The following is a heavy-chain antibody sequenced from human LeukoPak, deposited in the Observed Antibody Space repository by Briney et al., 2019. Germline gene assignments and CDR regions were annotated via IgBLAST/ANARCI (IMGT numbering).Heavy chain of an antibody. CDR3: ARDPLLRGGFDP. D-gene: IGHD3-10*01. Sequence: SETLSLTCTVSGGSISSGGYYWSWLRQHPGTGLEWIGYIYYSGSTYYNPSLTSRVTISVDTSKNQFSLKLSSVTAADTAVYYCARDPLLRGGFDPWGQGTLVTVSS. CDR1: GGSISSGGYY. V-gene: IGHV4-31*03. CDR2: IYYSGST. J-gene: IGHJ5*02.